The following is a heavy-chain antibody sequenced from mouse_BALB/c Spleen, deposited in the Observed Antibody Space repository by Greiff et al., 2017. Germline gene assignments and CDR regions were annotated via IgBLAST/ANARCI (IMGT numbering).Heavy chain of an antibody. D-gene: IGHD2-1*01. CDR3: AREGYGNSFAY. V-gene: IGHV1-7*01. CDR2: INPSTGYT. J-gene: IGHJ3*01. Sequence: VQLQQSGAELVKPGASVKLSCKASGYTFTSYWMHWVKQRPGQGLEWIGYINPSTGYTEYNQKFKDKATLTADKSSSTAYMQLSSLTSEDSAVYYCAREGYGNSFAYWGQGTLVTVSA. CDR1: GYTFTSYW.